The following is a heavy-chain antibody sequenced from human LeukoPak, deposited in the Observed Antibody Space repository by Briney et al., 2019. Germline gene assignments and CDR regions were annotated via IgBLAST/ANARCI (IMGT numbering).Heavy chain of an antibody. V-gene: IGHV4-34*01. CDR3: ARREYYYDSSGHFDY. CDR2: INHSGST. Sequence: SETLSLTCAVYGGSFSGYYWSWIRQPPGKGLEWIGEINHSGSTNYNPSLKSRVTISVDTSKNQFSLKLSSATAADTAVYYCARREYYYDSSGHFDYWGQGTLVTVSS. D-gene: IGHD3-22*01. CDR1: GGSFSGYY. J-gene: IGHJ4*02.